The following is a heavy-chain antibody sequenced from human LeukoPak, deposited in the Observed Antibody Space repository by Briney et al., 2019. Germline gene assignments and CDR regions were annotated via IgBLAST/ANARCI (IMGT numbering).Heavy chain of an antibody. CDR3: ARDPGDRWFFDP. Sequence: PGGSLRLSCAASGFTFNNYAMDWVRQAPGKGLEWVSLISRSGATTYYADSVKGRFTISRDNSRNTLYLQMTSLRAEDTAVYYCARDPGDRWFFDPWGRGTLVTVSS. CDR1: GFTFNNYA. D-gene: IGHD7-27*01. CDR2: ISRSGATT. V-gene: IGHV3-23*01. J-gene: IGHJ2*01.